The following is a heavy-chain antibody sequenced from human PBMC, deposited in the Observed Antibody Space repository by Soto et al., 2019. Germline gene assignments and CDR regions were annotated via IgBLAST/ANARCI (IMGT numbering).Heavy chain of an antibody. CDR1: GFSLTTSGVG. V-gene: IGHV2-5*02. J-gene: IGHJ4*02. CDR3: AHRVLRTVFGLVTTTAIYFDF. CDR2: SSWDDDK. Sequence: QITLKESGPPVVKPTETLTLTCTFSGFSLTTSGVGVAWVRQSPGKAPEWLALSSWDDDKRYSPSLNSRLIITKDTSKNQVVLTMANVDPADTATYYCAHRVLRTVFGLVTTTAIYFDFWGPGTPVVVSS. D-gene: IGHD3-3*01.